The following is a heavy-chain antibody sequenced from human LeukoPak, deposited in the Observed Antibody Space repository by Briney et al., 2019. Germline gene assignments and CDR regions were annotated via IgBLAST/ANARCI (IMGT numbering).Heavy chain of an antibody. Sequence: GRSLRLSCAASGFTFSSYGMHWVRQAPGKGLEWVAVISYDGSNKYYADSVKGRFTISRDNSKNTLYLQMNSLRAEDTAVYYCAKIGNYYGSGSHPDAFDIWGQGTMVTVSS. J-gene: IGHJ3*02. CDR1: GFTFSSYG. V-gene: IGHV3-30*18. CDR2: ISYDGSNK. D-gene: IGHD3-10*01. CDR3: AKIGNYYGSGSHPDAFDI.